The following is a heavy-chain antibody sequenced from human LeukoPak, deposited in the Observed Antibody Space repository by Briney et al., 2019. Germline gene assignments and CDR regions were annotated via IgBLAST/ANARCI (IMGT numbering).Heavy chain of an antibody. CDR3: ARAPRGWTIVGAAHWFDP. V-gene: IGHV4-34*01. D-gene: IGHD1-26*01. CDR1: GGSFSGYY. CDR2: INHSGGT. Sequence: SETLSLTCAVYGGSFSGYYWSWIRQPPGKGLEWIGEINHSGGTNYNPSLKSRVTISVDTSKNQFSLKLSSVTAADTAVYYCARAPRGWTIVGAAHWFDPWGQGTLVTVSS. J-gene: IGHJ5*02.